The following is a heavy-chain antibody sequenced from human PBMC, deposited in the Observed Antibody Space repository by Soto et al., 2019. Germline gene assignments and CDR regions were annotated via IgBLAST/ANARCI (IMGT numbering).Heavy chain of an antibody. CDR1: GFTITDYY. V-gene: IGHV3-11*01. J-gene: IGHJ6*02. D-gene: IGHD3-10*01. CDR3: ARDQEGSGSHWLGYNYCAMDV. Sequence: PGGSLRLSCGASGFTITDYYMSWIRQAPGKGLEWVSHISSVGTTTYYADSVKGRFSISMDNAKNSLYLQMNSLRAEDTAVYYCARDQEGSGSHWLGYNYCAMDVWGQGTTVTVSS. CDR2: ISSVGTTT.